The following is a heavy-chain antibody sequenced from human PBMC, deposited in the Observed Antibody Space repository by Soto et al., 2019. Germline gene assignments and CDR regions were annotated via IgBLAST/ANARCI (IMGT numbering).Heavy chain of an antibody. V-gene: IGHV1-2*02. CDR3: ARDEGGYDILTGYYKAHHFDY. J-gene: IGHJ4*02. D-gene: IGHD3-9*01. CDR1: GYSFTGYY. Sequence: GASVKVSCKASGYSFTGYYIHWVRQAPGQGLEWMGWINPDSGATNYAQNFQGRVTLTSDTSISTASMDLTSLTSDDTAVYYCARDEGGYDILTGYYKAHHFDYWGQGVPVTVSS. CDR2: INPDSGAT.